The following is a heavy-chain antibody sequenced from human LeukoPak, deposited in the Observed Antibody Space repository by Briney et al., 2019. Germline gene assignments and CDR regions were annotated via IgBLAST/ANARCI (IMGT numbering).Heavy chain of an antibody. V-gene: IGHV4-59*01. CDR3: ARGYSGYDAFDI. D-gene: IGHD5-12*01. J-gene: IGHJ3*02. CDR2: IYYSGST. CDR1: GGSISSYY. Sequence: SETLSLTCTVSGGSISSYYWSWIRQPPGKGLEWIGYIYYSGSTNYNPSLKSRVTILVDTSKNQFSLKLSSVTAADTAVYYCARGYSGYDAFDIWGQGTMVTVSS.